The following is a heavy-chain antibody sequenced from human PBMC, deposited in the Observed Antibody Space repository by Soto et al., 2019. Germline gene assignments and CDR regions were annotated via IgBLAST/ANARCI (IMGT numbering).Heavy chain of an antibody. V-gene: IGHV1-2*04. Sequence: QVQLVQSGAEVKKPGASVKVSCKASGYTFTGYYMHWVRQAPGQGLEWMGGINPNSGGTNYAQQFQGWVTMTRDTSISTAYMELSRLRSDDTAVYYCAGEAVAGTFTDYWGQGTLVTVSS. J-gene: IGHJ4*02. CDR3: AGEAVAGTFTDY. CDR1: GYTFTGYY. D-gene: IGHD6-19*01. CDR2: INPNSGGT.